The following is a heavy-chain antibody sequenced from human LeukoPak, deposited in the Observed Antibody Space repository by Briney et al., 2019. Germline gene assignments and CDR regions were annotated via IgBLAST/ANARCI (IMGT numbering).Heavy chain of an antibody. V-gene: IGHV4-39*01. J-gene: IGHJ4*02. CDR2: IYYSGST. Sequence: SETLSLTCTVSGGSISSSSYYWGWIRQPPGKGLEWIGSIYYSGSTYYNPSLKSRVTISVDTSKNQFSLKLSSVTAADTAVYYCARARYYYNSRSYGAPYYFDYWGQGTLVTVSS. CDR1: GGSISSSSYY. D-gene: IGHD3-10*01. CDR3: ARARYYYNSRSYGAPYYFDY.